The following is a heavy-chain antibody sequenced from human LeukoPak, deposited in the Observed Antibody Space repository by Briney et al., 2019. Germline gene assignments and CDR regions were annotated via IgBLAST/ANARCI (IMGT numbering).Heavy chain of an antibody. CDR1: GFTFINYA. Sequence: PGGSLRLSCAASGFTFINYAMSWVRQAPGKGLEWVSAISGSGASTYYANSVKGRFTISRDKSKNTLYLQMNSLRVEDTAVYYCAKTSNWGFPYYFVYWGQGTLVTVSS. D-gene: IGHD7-27*01. V-gene: IGHV3-23*01. J-gene: IGHJ4*02. CDR3: AKTSNWGFPYYFVY. CDR2: ISGSGAST.